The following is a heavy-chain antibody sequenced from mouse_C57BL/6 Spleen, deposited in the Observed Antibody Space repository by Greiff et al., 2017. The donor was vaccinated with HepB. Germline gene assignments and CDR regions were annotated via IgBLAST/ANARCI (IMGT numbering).Heavy chain of an antibody. Sequence: QVQLKQPGAELVRPGSSVKLSCKASGYTFTSYWMHWVKQRPIQGLEWIGNIDPSDSETHYNQKFKDKATLTVDKSSSTAYMQLSSLTSEDSAVYYCASRYYGSSYGYAMDYWGQGTSVTVSS. D-gene: IGHD1-1*01. CDR2: IDPSDSET. CDR3: ASRYYGSSYGYAMDY. J-gene: IGHJ4*01. V-gene: IGHV1-52*01. CDR1: GYTFTSYW.